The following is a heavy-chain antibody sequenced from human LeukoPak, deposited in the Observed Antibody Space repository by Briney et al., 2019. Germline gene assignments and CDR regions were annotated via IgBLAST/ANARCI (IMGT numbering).Heavy chain of an antibody. Sequence: GGSLRLSCAASGFTVNSNSMSWVRQATGKGLECVAAIYSGDSTYYPDSVRGRFTISRDNAKNSLFLQMNSLRAEDTAVYYCARGEQDMATMSIDYWGQGTLVTVSS. J-gene: IGHJ4*02. CDR2: IYSGDST. CDR3: ARGEQDMATMSIDY. D-gene: IGHD5-24*01. V-gene: IGHV3-53*01. CDR1: GFTVNSNS.